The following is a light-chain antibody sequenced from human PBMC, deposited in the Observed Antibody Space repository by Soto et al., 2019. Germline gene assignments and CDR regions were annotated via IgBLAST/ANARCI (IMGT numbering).Light chain of an antibody. Sequence: EIVLTQSPGTLSLSPGERATLSCRASQSVSSSYLAWYQQKPGQAPRLLIYGASSRPTGIPDRFSGSGSGTDFTLTISRLEPEDFAVYYCQQYGSSPPRITFGPGTKVDIK. CDR2: GAS. CDR3: QQYGSSPPRIT. CDR1: QSVSSSY. V-gene: IGKV3-20*01. J-gene: IGKJ3*01.